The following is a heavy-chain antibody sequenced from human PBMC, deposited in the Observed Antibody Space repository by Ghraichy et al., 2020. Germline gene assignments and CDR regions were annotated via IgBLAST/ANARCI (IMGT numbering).Heavy chain of an antibody. CDR3: ARDRKTTVTIYYYYGMDV. J-gene: IGHJ6*02. V-gene: IGHV3-21*01. Sequence: GGSLRLSCAASGFTFSSYSMNWVRQAPGKGLEWVSSISSSSSYIYYADSVKGRFTISRDNAKNSLYLQMNSLRAEDTAVYYCARDRKTTVTIYYYYGMDVWGQGTTVTVSS. CDR2: ISSSSSYI. CDR1: GFTFSSYS. D-gene: IGHD4-17*01.